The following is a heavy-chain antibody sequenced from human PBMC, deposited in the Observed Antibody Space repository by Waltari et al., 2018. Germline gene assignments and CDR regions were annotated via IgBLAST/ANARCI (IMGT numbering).Heavy chain of an antibody. CDR1: GFTFTGYY. CDR2: TNPNSGGT. V-gene: IGHV1-2*07. D-gene: IGHD3-22*01. CDR3: ARATYYYDSSGYYGPDY. J-gene: IGHJ4*02. Sequence: QVQLVQSGAEVKKPGASVKVSCKASGFTFTGYYMHWVRQAPGQGLEWMGWTNPNSGGTNNAHKFQGRVTRTRDTSISTAYMELSRLRSDDTAVYYCARATYYYDSSGYYGPDYWGQGTLVTVSS.